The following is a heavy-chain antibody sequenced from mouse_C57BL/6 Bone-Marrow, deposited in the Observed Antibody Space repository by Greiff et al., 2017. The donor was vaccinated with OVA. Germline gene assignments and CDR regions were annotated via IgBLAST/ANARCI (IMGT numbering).Heavy chain of an antibody. CDR2: IYPGSGGT. CDR1: GYTFTSYW. CDR3: STPSLPYYGSLACFAY. J-gene: IGHJ3*01. V-gene: IGHV1-55*01. D-gene: IGHD1-1*01. Sequence: QVQLQQPGAELVKPGASVKMSCKASGYTFTSYWITWVKQRPGQGLEWIGEIYPGSGGTNYNEKFKSKATLTVDNSSSTAYMQLSSLTSEDSAVYYGSTPSLPYYGSLACFAYWGQGTLVTVSA.